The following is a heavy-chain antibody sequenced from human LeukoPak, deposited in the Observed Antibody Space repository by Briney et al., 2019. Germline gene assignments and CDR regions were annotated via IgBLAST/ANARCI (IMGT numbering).Heavy chain of an antibody. CDR2: IYNGRNT. J-gene: IGHJ4*02. V-gene: IGHV4-59*08. D-gene: IGHD6-19*01. CDR3: AQTTGWPGFDF. CDR1: GASTSSRY. Sequence: SETLSLTCSASGASTSSRYWSCIRQSPGRTLEWIGHIYNGRNTKYNPSLTSRVTISVDTSKNQFSLRMTSVTAADTAIYYCAQTTGWPGFDFWGPGALVTVSS.